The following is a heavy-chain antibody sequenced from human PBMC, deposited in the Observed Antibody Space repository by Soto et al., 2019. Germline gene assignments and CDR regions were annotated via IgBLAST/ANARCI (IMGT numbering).Heavy chain of an antibody. CDR2: IYYSGST. Sequence: PSETLSLTCTVSGVSISSYYWSWIRQPPGKGLEWIGYIYYSGSTNYNPSLKSRVTISVDTSKNQFSLKLSSVTAADTAVYYCARHRGGYSSGWLTYWGQGTLVTVSS. CDR1: GVSISSYY. CDR3: ARHRGGYSSGWLTY. V-gene: IGHV4-59*08. J-gene: IGHJ4*02. D-gene: IGHD6-19*01.